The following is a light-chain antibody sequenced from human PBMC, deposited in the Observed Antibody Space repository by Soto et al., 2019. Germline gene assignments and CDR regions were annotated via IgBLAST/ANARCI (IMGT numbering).Light chain of an antibody. Sequence: SVLAQRRAGSEAPGQKVTIYCTGSSSNIGNNYVSWYQQLPGTAPKLLIYENNKRPSGIPDRFSGSKSGTSATLGITGLQTGDEADYYCGTWDSSLSAHVFGTGTKVTVL. CDR2: ENN. CDR1: SSNIGNNY. V-gene: IGLV1-51*02. CDR3: GTWDSSLSAHV. J-gene: IGLJ1*01.